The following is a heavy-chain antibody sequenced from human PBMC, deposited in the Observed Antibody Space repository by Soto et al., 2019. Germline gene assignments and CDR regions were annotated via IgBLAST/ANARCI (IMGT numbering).Heavy chain of an antibody. CDR3: AREVIWFGEPHSAYYFDY. J-gene: IGHJ4*02. D-gene: IGHD3-10*01. Sequence: ASVKVSCKASGYTFTSYAMHWVRQAPGQRLEWMGWINAGNGNTKYSQKFQGRVTITRDTSASTAYMELSSLRSEDTAVYYCAREVIWFGEPHSAYYFDYWGQGTLVTVSS. V-gene: IGHV1-3*01. CDR1: GYTFTSYA. CDR2: INAGNGNT.